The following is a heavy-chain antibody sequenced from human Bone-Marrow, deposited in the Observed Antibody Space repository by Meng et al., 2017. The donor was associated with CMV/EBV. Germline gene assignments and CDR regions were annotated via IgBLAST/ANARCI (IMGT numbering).Heavy chain of an antibody. D-gene: IGHD2-2*01. CDR3: ARDPPKQGYCSSTSCPPWDY. CDR1: GYTFTGYY. V-gene: IGHV1-2*02. Sequence: ASVKVSCKASGYTFTGYYMHWVRQAPGQGLEWMGWINPNSGGTNYAQKFQGRVTTTRDTSISTAYMELSRLRSDDTAVYYCARDPPKQGYCSSTSCPPWDYWGQGTLVTVSS. J-gene: IGHJ4*02. CDR2: INPNSGGT.